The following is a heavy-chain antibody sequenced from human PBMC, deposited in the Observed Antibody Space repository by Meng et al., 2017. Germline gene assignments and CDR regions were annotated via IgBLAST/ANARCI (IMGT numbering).Heavy chain of an antibody. Sequence: EGQREEFGGGLYQPVGSLCLSSEASGFTFSTYGMHWVRQVTGKGLEWVSAISIGVDTFYAGSVEGRFTISRDNAKNSLYLQMNSLRAEDTAVYYCARTPVGSFDYWGQGTLVTVSS. CDR3: ARTPVGSFDY. CDR1: GFTFSTYG. D-gene: IGHD1-26*01. V-gene: IGHV3-13*01. J-gene: IGHJ4*02. CDR2: ISIGVDT.